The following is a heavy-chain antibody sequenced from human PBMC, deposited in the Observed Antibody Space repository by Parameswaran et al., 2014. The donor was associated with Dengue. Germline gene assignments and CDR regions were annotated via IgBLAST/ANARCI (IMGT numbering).Heavy chain of an antibody. Sequence: LTCAASGFTFSSYEMNWVRQAPGKGLEWVSYISSSGSTIYYADSVKGRFTISRDNAKNSLYLQMNSLRAEDTAVYYCARPYYDFWSGINYFDYWGQGTLVTVSS. D-gene: IGHD3-3*01. V-gene: IGHV3-48*03. CDR2: ISSSGSTI. CDR1: GFTFSSYE. CDR3: ARPYYDFWSGINYFDY. J-gene: IGHJ4*02.